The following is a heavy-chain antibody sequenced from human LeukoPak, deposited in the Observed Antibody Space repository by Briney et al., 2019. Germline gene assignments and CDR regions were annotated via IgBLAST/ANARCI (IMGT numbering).Heavy chain of an antibody. CDR1: GFPFSSYA. V-gene: IGHV3-21*01. D-gene: IGHD2-8*02. CDR3: VRLSHYKDAGGHSWSFDF. CDR2: INTDGIYI. J-gene: IGHJ4*02. Sequence: PGGSLRLSCAASGFPFSSYAINWVRQAPGKGLEWVSSINTDGIYIYYADSVKGRFTISRDNARDSLSLRMNSLRVEDTAIYYCVRLSHYKDAGGHSWSFDFWGQGALVTVSS.